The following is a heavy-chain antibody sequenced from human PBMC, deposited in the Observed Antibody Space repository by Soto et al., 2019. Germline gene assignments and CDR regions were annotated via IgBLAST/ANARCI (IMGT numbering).Heavy chain of an antibody. D-gene: IGHD3-3*01. V-gene: IGHV3-48*02. J-gene: IGHJ3*02. CDR3: ARTLEWRHPAFDI. CDR1: GFTFSSYS. CDR2: ISSSSSTI. Sequence: GGSLRLSCAASGFTFSSYSMNWVRQAPGKGLEWVSYISSSSSTIYYADSVKGRFTISRDNAKNSLCLQMNSLRDEDTAVYYCARTLEWRHPAFDIWGQGTMITVSS.